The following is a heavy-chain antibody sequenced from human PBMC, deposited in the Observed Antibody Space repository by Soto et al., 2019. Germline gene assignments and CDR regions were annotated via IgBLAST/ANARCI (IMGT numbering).Heavy chain of an antibody. J-gene: IGHJ3*02. CDR1: GFTFSSHG. V-gene: IGHV3-30*18. D-gene: IGHD3-22*01. CDR2: ISYDGSYE. CDR3: AKDNYESTGYYYVGAFDI. Sequence: GGSLRLSCAASGFTFSSHGMHWVRQAPGKGLEWVTGISYDGSYEYYGDSVKGRFTISRDNSKNTLYLQMDSLRGDDTAVYYCAKDNYESTGYYYVGAFDIWGQGTLVTVSS.